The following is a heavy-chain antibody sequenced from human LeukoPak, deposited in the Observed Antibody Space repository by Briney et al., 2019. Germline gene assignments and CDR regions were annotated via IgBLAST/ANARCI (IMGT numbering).Heavy chain of an antibody. Sequence: PSETLSLTCAVYGGSFSGYYWSWIRQPPGKGLEWIGEINHSGSTNYNPSLRSRVTISVDTSKNQFSLKLSSVTAADTAVYYCACRIAVAGTNWFDLWGQGTLVTVSS. CDR2: INHSGST. V-gene: IGHV4-34*01. CDR3: ACRIAVAGTNWFDL. J-gene: IGHJ5*02. CDR1: GGSFSGYY. D-gene: IGHD6-19*01.